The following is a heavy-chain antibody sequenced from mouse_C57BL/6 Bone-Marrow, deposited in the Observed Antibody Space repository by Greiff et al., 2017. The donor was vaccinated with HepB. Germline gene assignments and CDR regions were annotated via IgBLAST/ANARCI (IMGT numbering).Heavy chain of an antibody. V-gene: IGHV7-3*01. CDR1: GFTFTDYY. CDR3: ASLYYYGSTSH. Sequence: EVQLVESGGGLVQPGGSLSLSCAASGFTFTDYYMSWVRQPPGKALEWLGFIRNKANGYTTEYSASVKGRFTISRDNSQSILYLQMNALRAEDSATYYCASLYYYGSTSHWGQGTLVTVSA. J-gene: IGHJ3*01. CDR2: IRNKANGYTT. D-gene: IGHD1-1*01.